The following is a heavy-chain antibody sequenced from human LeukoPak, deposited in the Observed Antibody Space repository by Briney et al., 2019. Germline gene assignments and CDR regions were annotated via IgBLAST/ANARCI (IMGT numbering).Heavy chain of an antibody. CDR1: GGSISNYY. J-gene: IGHJ5*02. D-gene: IGHD4-11*01. V-gene: IGHV4-59*01. CDR2: ISYSGST. CDR3: ARDYGNYFNWFDR. Sequence: PSETLSLTCAVSGGSISNYYWSWIRQPPGKGLKWIGYISYSGSTNYNPSLKSRVTISVHTSKNQFSLKLNSVTAADTAVYYCARDYGNYFNWFDRWGQGNLVTVSS.